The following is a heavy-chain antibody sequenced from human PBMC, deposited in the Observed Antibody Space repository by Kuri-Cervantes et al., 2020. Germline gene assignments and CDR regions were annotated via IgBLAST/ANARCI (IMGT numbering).Heavy chain of an antibody. CDR2: IYSGGST. J-gene: IGHJ4*02. Sequence: GESLKISCAASGFTFSSYWMSWVRQAPGKGLEWVSVIYSGGSTYYADSVKGRFTISRDNSKNTLYLQMNSLRAEDTAVYYCAKSPRRWGQGTLVTVSS. CDR1: GFTFSSYW. V-gene: IGHV3-53*01. CDR3: AKSPRR.